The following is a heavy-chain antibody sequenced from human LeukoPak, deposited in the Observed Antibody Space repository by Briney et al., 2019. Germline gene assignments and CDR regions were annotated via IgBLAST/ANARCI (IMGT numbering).Heavy chain of an antibody. J-gene: IGHJ4*02. V-gene: IGHV4-34*01. Sequence: PSETLSLTCAVYGGSFSGYYWSWIRQPPGKGLEWIGEINHSGSTNYNPSLKSRVTISVDTPKNQFSLKLSSVTAADTAVYYCARGRGGQQSSGYYRKPFDYWGQGTLVTVSS. CDR3: ARGRGGQQSSGYYRKPFDY. D-gene: IGHD3-22*01. CDR2: INHSGST. CDR1: GGSFSGYY.